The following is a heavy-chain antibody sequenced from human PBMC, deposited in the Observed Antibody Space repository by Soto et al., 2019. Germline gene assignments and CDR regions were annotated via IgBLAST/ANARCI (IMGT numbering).Heavy chain of an antibody. CDR3: VRSSVVPTTDFDY. Sequence: QVRLVESGGGVVQPGRSLRLSCAASGFTFNIYAMHWVRQAPGKGLEWVAVISHDGTSRYYADSVKGRVTISRDNSKSMVFVHMNSLGVADTAVYYGVRSSVVPTTDFDYWGQGTLVTVSS. V-gene: IGHV3-30-3*01. CDR1: GFTFNIYA. J-gene: IGHJ4*02. CDR2: ISHDGTSR. D-gene: IGHD2-21*01.